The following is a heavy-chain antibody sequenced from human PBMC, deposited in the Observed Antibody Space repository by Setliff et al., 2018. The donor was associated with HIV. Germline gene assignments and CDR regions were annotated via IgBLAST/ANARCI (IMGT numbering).Heavy chain of an antibody. D-gene: IGHD3-3*02. CDR2: INHSGST. J-gene: IGHJ3*01. CDR1: GGSFSGYY. Sequence: SETLSLTCAVYGGSFSGYYWSWIRQPPGEGLEWIGEINHSGSTNYNPSLKSRVTISVDTSKNQFSLKLSSVTAADTAVYYCARGRALGVWGQGTMVTVSS. CDR3: ARGRALGV. V-gene: IGHV4-34*01.